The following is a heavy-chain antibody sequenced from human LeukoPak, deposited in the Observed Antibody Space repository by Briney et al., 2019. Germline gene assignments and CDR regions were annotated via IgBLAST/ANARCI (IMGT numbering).Heavy chain of an antibody. CDR1: GSTFTNYG. D-gene: IGHD2-2*01. Sequence: WASVKVSCKASGSTFTNYGISWVRQAPGQGLEWMGWISAYNGNTNYAQKLQGRVTMTTDTSTSTAYMELRSLTSDDTAVYYCARVGAYCTSTSCLDYWGQGTLVTVSS. CDR3: ARVGAYCTSTSCLDY. J-gene: IGHJ4*02. V-gene: IGHV1-18*01. CDR2: ISAYNGNT.